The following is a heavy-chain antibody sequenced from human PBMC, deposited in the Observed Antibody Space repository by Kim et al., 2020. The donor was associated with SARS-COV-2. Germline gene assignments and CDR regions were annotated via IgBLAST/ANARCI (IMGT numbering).Heavy chain of an antibody. CDR3: VLAAAGRFDY. D-gene: IGHD6-13*01. Sequence: IPNYHPSLTRRVTISVDTSKNQFSLMLSSVTAADTAVYYCVLAAAGRFDYWGQGPLVTLSS. CDR2: IP. V-gene: IGHV4-34*01. J-gene: IGHJ4*02.